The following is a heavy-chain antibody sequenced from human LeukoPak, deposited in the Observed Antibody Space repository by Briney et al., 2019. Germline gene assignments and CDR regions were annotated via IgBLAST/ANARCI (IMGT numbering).Heavy chain of an antibody. D-gene: IGHD1-1*01. Sequence: GGSLRLSCAASGFTFSSYTMHWIRQAPGKGLEWVTSISGSNSYIFYADSVKGRFTVSRDNAKDSLYLQMNSLRAEDTAVYYCARALTTLTYEGYWGQGTLVTVSS. V-gene: IGHV3-21*01. J-gene: IGHJ4*02. CDR3: ARALTTLTYEGY. CDR2: ISGSNSYI. CDR1: GFTFSSYT.